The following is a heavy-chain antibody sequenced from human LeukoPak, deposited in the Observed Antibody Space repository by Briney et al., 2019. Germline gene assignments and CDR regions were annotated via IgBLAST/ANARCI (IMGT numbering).Heavy chain of an antibody. Sequence: GGSLRLSCVASGFTLSSYMMSWVRQAPGKGLEWVSAISGSAVGTFYSDSVRGRFTISRDSPENTLYLQMNSLRVEDTAVYYCTKDPLDYWGQGTLVTVSS. CDR2: ISGSAVGT. CDR1: GFTLSSYM. J-gene: IGHJ4*02. V-gene: IGHV3-23*01. CDR3: TKDPLDY.